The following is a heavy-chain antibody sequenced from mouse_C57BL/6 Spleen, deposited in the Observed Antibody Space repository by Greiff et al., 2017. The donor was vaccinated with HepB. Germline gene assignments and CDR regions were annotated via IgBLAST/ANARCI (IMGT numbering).Heavy chain of an antibody. CDR1: GYTFTSYW. CDR3: ATRAVVAKDY. V-gene: IGHV1-55*01. J-gene: IGHJ2*01. D-gene: IGHD1-1*01. CDR2: IYPGSGST. Sequence: QVQLQQPGTELVKPGASVKLSCKASGYTFTSYWMHWVKQRPGQGLEWIGDIYPGSGSTNYNEKFKSKATLTVDTSSSTAYMQLSSLTSEDSAVYYCATRAVVAKDYWGQGTTLTVSS.